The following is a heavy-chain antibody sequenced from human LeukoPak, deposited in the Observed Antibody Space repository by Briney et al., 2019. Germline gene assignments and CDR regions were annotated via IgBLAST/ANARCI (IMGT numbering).Heavy chain of an antibody. CDR1: GGSISSYY. CDR3: ARDSGTYRLFDH. D-gene: IGHD1-26*01. Sequence: PSETLSLTCTVSGGSISSYYWSWIRQPPGKGLEWIGYIYYSGSTNYNPSLKSRVTISVDTSKDQFSLKLSSVTAADTAVYYCARDSGTYRLFDHWGQGTLVTVSS. J-gene: IGHJ5*02. CDR2: IYYSGST. V-gene: IGHV4-59*01.